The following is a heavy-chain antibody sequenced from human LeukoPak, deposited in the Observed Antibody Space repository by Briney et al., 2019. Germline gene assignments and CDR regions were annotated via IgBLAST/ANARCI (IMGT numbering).Heavy chain of an antibody. J-gene: IGHJ4*02. V-gene: IGHV3-15*01. D-gene: IGHD4-11*01. CDR1: GIKFSDAW. CDR2: IKSRGGGGTA. CDR3: TWMTTIVTVDF. Sequence: PGGSLRLSCVVSGIKFSDAWMSWVRQAPGKGLEWVGRIKSRGGGGTADYAAPVKGRFTISRDDSENTVYLLMDSLQTEDTAVYYCTWMTTIVTVDFWGQGTLVTVYS.